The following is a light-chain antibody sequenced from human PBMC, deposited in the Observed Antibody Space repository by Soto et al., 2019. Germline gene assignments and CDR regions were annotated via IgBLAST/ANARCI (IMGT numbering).Light chain of an antibody. CDR1: SSDVGGYNY. Sequence: QSVLTQPASVSGSTGQSITISCTGTSSDVGGYNYVSWYQQHPGKAPKLMIYDVSNRPSGVPNRFSGSKSGNTASLTISGLQVEDEADYYCSSNITPTTRVFGGGTKLTVL. CDR3: SSNITPTTRV. J-gene: IGLJ3*02. V-gene: IGLV2-14*03. CDR2: DVS.